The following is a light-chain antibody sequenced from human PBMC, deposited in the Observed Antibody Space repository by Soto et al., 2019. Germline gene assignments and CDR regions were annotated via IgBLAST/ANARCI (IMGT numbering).Light chain of an antibody. J-gene: IGKJ1*01. CDR2: GAS. CDR3: QQYYNYPCT. CDR1: QGISSY. Sequence: AIRMTQSPSSLSASTGDRVTISCRASQGISSYLAWYQQKPGQAPRLLIYGASTLASGVPSRFSGSGSGTDFTLTISSLQSEDFATYYCQQYYNYPCTFGQGTQLEIK. V-gene: IGKV1-8*01.